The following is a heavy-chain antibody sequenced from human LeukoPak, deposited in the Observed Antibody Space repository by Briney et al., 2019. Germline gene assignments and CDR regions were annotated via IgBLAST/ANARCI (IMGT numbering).Heavy chain of an antibody. V-gene: IGHV3-11*06. J-gene: IGHJ4*02. Sequence: GGSLRLSCAASGFTFSDYYMSWIRQAPGKGLEWVSYISSSSSYTNYADSVKGRFTISRDNSKNTLYLQMSSLRPEDTAVYYCVKGYSNGWYFDYWGQGTLVTVSS. CDR1: GFTFSDYY. D-gene: IGHD6-19*01. CDR2: ISSSSSYT. CDR3: VKGYSNGWYFDY.